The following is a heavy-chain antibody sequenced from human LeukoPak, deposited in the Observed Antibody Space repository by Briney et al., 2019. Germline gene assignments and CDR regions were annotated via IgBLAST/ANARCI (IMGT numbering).Heavy chain of an antibody. J-gene: IGHJ4*02. Sequence: SETLSLTCAVYGRSFSGYYWSWIRQPPGKGLEWIGEINHSGSTNYNPSLKSRVTISVDTSKNQFSLKLSSVTAADTAVYYCARSQTTVTTLNMPGSPPKATYYFDYWGQGTLVTVSS. CDR1: GRSFSGYY. V-gene: IGHV4-34*01. CDR3: ARSQTTVTTLNMPGSPPKATYYFDY. CDR2: INHSGST. D-gene: IGHD4-17*01.